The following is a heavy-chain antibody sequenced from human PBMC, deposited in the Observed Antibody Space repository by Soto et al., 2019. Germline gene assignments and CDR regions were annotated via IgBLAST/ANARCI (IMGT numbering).Heavy chain of an antibody. CDR2: IYYSGST. CDR1: GGSVSSGSYY. D-gene: IGHD2-8*01. J-gene: IGHJ5*02. V-gene: IGHV4-61*01. CDR3: AGGAKYCTNGVCYTPNNWFDP. Sequence: SETLSLTCTVSGGSVSSGSYYWSWIRQPPGKGLEWIGYIYYSGSTNYTPSLKSRVTISVDTSKNQFSLKLSSVTAADTAVYYCAGGAKYCTNGVCYTPNNWFDPWGQGTQVTVSS.